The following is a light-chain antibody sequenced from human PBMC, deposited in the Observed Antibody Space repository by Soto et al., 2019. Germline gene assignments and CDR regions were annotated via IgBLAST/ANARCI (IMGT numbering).Light chain of an antibody. CDR3: QSYDSSLRAVV. CDR1: SSNIGTGYA. J-gene: IGLJ2*01. V-gene: IGLV1-40*01. CDR2: DNS. Sequence: QSVLTQPPSLSGAPGQRVTISCSGSSSNIGTGYAVYWYQQLPGTAPKLLIYDNSNRPSGVPDRFSGSKSGTSASLAITGLQAEDEADYYCQSYDSSLRAVVFGGGTKLTVL.